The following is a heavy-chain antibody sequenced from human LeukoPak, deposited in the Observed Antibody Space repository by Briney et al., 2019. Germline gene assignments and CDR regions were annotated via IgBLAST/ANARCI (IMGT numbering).Heavy chain of an antibody. CDR3: ASSEAAAGKFDY. Sequence: SETLSLTCAVYGGSFSGYYWSWIRQPPGKGLEWIGYIYHSGSTYYNPSLKSRVTISVDRSKNQFSLKLSSVTAADTAVYYCASSEAAAGKFDYWGQGTLVTVSS. CDR1: GGSFSGYY. V-gene: IGHV4-34*01. D-gene: IGHD6-13*01. J-gene: IGHJ4*02. CDR2: IYHSGST.